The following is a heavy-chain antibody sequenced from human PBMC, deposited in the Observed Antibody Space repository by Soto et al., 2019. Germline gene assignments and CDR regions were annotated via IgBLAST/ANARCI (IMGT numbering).Heavy chain of an antibody. D-gene: IGHD6-19*01. CDR2: INPNGGST. Sequence: QVQLVQSGAEVKKPGASVKLSCKASGYIFTTYYIHWVRQAPGQGLEWMGIINPNGGSTSSAQKFQCRVTMTRDTSPSTVYMEVSSLRSEDTAVYYCSRAPFASGSGWYDYWGQGSLVTVSS. CDR1: GYIFTTYY. V-gene: IGHV1-46*03. CDR3: SRAPFASGSGWYDY. J-gene: IGHJ4*02.